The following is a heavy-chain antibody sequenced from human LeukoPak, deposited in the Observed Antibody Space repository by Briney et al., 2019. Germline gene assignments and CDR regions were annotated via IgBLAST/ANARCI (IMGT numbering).Heavy chain of an antibody. J-gene: IGHJ6*02. CDR3: ARDRQPSWYRGLDV. Sequence: SETLSLTCTVSGDSISTSYWSWIRQPPGKGLEWIGHTYSSGTTKYNPSLSGRVTISVDTSKNQLYLKLTAVTAADTAVYYCARDRQPSWYRGLDVWGQGTTVTVSS. CDR2: TYSSGTT. CDR1: GDSISTSY. D-gene: IGHD6-13*01. V-gene: IGHV4-59*01.